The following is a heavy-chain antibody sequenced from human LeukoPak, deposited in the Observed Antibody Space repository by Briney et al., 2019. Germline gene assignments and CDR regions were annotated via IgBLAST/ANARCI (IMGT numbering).Heavy chain of an antibody. CDR3: ASPSSSWLYFDY. J-gene: IGHJ4*02. Sequence: SETLSLTCTVSGGSISSYYWSWIRQPAGKGLEWIGRIYTSGSTNYDPSLNSRVTISVDTFKNQFSLKLTSVTAADTAVYYCASPSSSWLYFDYWSQGTLVTVSS. CDR1: GGSISSYY. V-gene: IGHV4-4*07. D-gene: IGHD6-13*01. CDR2: IYTSGST.